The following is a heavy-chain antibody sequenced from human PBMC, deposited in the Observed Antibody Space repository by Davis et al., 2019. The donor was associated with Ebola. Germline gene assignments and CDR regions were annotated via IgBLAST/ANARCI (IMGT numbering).Heavy chain of an antibody. D-gene: IGHD1-7*01. J-gene: IGHJ4*02. CDR3: ARDPRYNWNYVPYYFDY. Sequence: GESLKISCVASGFTFSNYGMHWVRQAPGKGLEWVAVISFDGSNKYYSDSVKGRFTVSRDNSKNSLYLQMNSLRDEDTAVYYCARDPRYNWNYVPYYFDYWGQGTLVTVSS. CDR1: GFTFSNYG. V-gene: IGHV3-30*03. CDR2: ISFDGSNK.